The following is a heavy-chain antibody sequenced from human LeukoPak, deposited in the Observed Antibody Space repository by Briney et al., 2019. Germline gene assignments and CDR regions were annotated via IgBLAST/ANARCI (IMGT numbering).Heavy chain of an antibody. CDR1: GYTFTGYY. Sequence: ASVKVSYKASGYTFTGYYMHWVRQAPGQGLEWMGWINPNSGGTNYAQKFQGRVTMTRDTSISTAYMELSRLRSDDTAVYYCARRYCTGGTCYVAFDIWGQGTMVSVSS. CDR3: ARRYCTGGTCYVAFDI. J-gene: IGHJ3*02. CDR2: INPNSGGT. V-gene: IGHV1-2*02. D-gene: IGHD2-15*01.